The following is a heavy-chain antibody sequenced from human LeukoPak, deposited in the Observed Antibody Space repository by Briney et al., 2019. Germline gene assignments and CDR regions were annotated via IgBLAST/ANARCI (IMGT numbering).Heavy chain of an antibody. Sequence: GGSLRLSCAASGFTFSSYDMHWVRQATGKGLEWVSAIGTAGDTYYPGSVKGRFTISRENAKNSLYLQMNSLRARDTAVYYCARGDILTGFDYWGQGTLVTVSS. J-gene: IGHJ4*02. D-gene: IGHD3-9*01. CDR2: IGTAGDT. CDR3: ARGDILTGFDY. V-gene: IGHV3-13*01. CDR1: GFTFSSYD.